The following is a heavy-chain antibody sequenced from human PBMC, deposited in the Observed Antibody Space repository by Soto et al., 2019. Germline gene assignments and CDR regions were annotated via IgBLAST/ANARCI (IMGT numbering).Heavy chain of an antibody. CDR3: ARHPGQGYHFAY. V-gene: IGHV5-51*01. Sequence: MPGKGLEWMGIIYPGDSDTRYSPSFQGQVTISADKSISTAYLQWSSLKASDTAMYYCARHPGQGYHFAYWGQGTLVTVIS. D-gene: IGHD5-12*01. J-gene: IGHJ4*02. CDR2: IYPGDSDT.